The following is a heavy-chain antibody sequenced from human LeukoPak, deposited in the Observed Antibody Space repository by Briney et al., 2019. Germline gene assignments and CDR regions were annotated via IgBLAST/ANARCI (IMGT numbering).Heavy chain of an antibody. J-gene: IGHJ5*02. D-gene: IGHD3-9*01. Sequence: GGSLRLSCAASGFTFSSYAMHWVRQAPGKGLEWVAVTSYDGSNKYYADSVKGRFTISRDNSKNTLYLQMNSLRAEDTAVYYCARDPRNYDILTGYYPWGQGTLVTVSS. V-gene: IGHV3-30-3*01. CDR3: ARDPRNYDILTGYYP. CDR2: TSYDGSNK. CDR1: GFTFSSYA.